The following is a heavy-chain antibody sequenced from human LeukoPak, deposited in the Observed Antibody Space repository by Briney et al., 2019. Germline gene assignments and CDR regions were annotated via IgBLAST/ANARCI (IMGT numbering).Heavy chain of an antibody. CDR3: ARRAYGSGSYLPYYFDY. D-gene: IGHD3-10*01. CDR2: IYPRDSDV. J-gene: IGHJ4*02. Sequence: GESLKISCKGIGYNFSKYWIGWVRQMPGKGLEWMGIIYPRDSDVRYNPSFQGHVTISADKSISTAYLQWSSLKASDTAMYYCARRAYGSGSYLPYYFDYWGLGTLVTVSS. V-gene: IGHV5-51*01. CDR1: GYNFSKYW.